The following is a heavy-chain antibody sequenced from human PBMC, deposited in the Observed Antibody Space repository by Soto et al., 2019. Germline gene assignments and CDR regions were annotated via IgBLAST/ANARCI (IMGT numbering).Heavy chain of an antibody. Sequence: PSETLSLTCTFSVVSISSSSYYWGWIRQPPGKGLEWIGSIYYSGYTYYNPSLKSRVTISVDTSKNQFSLKLSSVTAADTAVYYCARHAMEQLGIVIWFEPWGQGTLVTVSS. D-gene: IGHD6-6*01. CDR3: ARHAMEQLGIVIWFEP. CDR2: IYYSGYT. V-gene: IGHV4-39*01. CDR1: VVSISSSSYY. J-gene: IGHJ5*02.